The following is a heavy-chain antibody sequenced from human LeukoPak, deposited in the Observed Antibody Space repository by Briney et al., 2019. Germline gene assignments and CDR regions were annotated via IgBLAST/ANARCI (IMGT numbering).Heavy chain of an antibody. J-gene: IGHJ4*02. CDR3: ARDLSDGIAARLDY. D-gene: IGHD6-6*01. V-gene: IGHV3-30*04. CDR1: GFTFSSYA. CDR2: ISYDGSNK. Sequence: GGSLRLSCAASGFTFSSYAMHWVRQAPGKGLEWVAVISYDGSNKYYADSVKGRFTISRDNSKNTLYLQMNSLRAEDTAVYYCARDLSDGIAARLDYWGQGTLVTVSS.